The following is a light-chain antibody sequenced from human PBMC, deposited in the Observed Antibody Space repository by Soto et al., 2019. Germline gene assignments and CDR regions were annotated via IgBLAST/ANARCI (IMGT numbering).Light chain of an antibody. CDR3: ASWDDRLGAVI. V-gene: IGLV1-47*02. CDR2: SNN. Sequence: VLTQPPSASGTPGQRVLISCSGSSSNIGGTNYAYWYQQLPGAAPKLLMHSNNLRPSGVPERISGSKSGTSASLAISGLRSEDEAVYYCASWDDRLGAVIFGGGTKVTVL. J-gene: IGLJ2*01. CDR1: SSNIGGTNY.